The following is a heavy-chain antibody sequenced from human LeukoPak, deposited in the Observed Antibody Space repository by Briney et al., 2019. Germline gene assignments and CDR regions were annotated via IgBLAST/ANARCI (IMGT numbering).Heavy chain of an antibody. J-gene: IGHJ4*02. V-gene: IGHV4-34*01. Sequence: KPSETLSLTCAVYGGSFSGYYWSWIRQPPGKGLEWIGEINHSGSTNYNPSLKSRVTISVDTSKNQFSLKLSSVTAADTAVYYCARGRPYYYDSSGYYKSFDYWGQGTLVTVSS. CDR2: INHSGST. CDR3: ARGRPYYYDSSGYYKSFDY. CDR1: GGSFSGYY. D-gene: IGHD3-22*01.